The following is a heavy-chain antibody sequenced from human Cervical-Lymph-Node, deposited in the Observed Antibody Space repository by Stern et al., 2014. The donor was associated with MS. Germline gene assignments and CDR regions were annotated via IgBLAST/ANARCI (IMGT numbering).Heavy chain of an antibody. Sequence: LVQSGGGVVQPGTSLRLSCAASGFTFSSYGMHWVRQAPGKGLEWVALAWYDGSTAYYTNSVKGRFTISRDNSKNTLFLQMNSLTAEDTAVYYCARGHIPYAYNYLFDYWGQGTLVTVSS. CDR2: AWYDGSTA. J-gene: IGHJ4*02. D-gene: IGHD5-24*01. CDR3: ARGHIPYAYNYLFDY. V-gene: IGHV3-33*01. CDR1: GFTFSSYG.